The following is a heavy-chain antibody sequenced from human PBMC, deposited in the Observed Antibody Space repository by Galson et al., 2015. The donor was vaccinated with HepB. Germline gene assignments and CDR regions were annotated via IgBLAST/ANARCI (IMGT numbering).Heavy chain of an antibody. CDR1: GGPIRSFF. Sequence: LSLTCTVSGGPIRSFFWSWTRQPPGKGLEWIAYINDSGSTNYNPSLRSRVTISLDTSKNQVSLKLTSVTAADTAVYYCARVETYYYDSSGFQNWFDPWGQGTLVTVSS. CDR2: INDSGST. CDR3: ARVETYYYDSSGFQNWFDP. J-gene: IGHJ5*02. D-gene: IGHD3-22*01. V-gene: IGHV4-59*01.